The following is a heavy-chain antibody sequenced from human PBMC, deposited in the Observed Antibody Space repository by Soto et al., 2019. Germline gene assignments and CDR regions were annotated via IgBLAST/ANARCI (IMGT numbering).Heavy chain of an antibody. CDR2: IGTAGDT. V-gene: IGHV3-13*01. J-gene: IGHJ6*02. CDR1: GFTFSSYD. CDR3: ARVLESGGGTNYYYYGMDV. Sequence: GGSLRLSCAASGFTFSSYDMHWVRQATGKGLEWVSAIGTAGDTYYPGSVKGRFTISRENAKNSLYLQMNSLRAEDTAVYYCARVLESGGGTNYYYYGMDVWGQGTTVTVSS. D-gene: IGHD1-1*01.